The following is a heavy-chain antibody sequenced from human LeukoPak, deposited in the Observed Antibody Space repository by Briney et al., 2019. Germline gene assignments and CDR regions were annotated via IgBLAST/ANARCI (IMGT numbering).Heavy chain of an antibody. Sequence: SDTLSLTCAVSGYSISSSNWWGWIRQPPGKGLEWIGEINHSGSTNYNPSLKRRVTISVDTSKNQFSLKLSSVTAADTAVYYCARGCPGYSSGWYFKGWFDPWGQGTLVTVSS. D-gene: IGHD6-19*01. J-gene: IGHJ5*02. V-gene: IGHV4-28*03. CDR1: GYSISSSNW. CDR3: ARGCPGYSSGWYFKGWFDP. CDR2: INHSGST.